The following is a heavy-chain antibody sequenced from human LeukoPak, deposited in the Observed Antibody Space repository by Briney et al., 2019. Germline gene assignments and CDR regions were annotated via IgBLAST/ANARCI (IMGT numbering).Heavy chain of an antibody. CDR2: ISYSGTT. CDR3: ARDMQAGSYGGFDY. CDR1: GDSISSYY. Sequence: PLETLSLTCTVSGDSISSYYWSWIRQPPGKGLEWIGYISYSGTTNYNPSLNSRVTISVDMSKNQFSLNLRSVTAADTAMYYCARDMQAGSYGGFDYWGQGTLVTVSS. J-gene: IGHJ4*02. D-gene: IGHD5-18*01. V-gene: IGHV4-59*12.